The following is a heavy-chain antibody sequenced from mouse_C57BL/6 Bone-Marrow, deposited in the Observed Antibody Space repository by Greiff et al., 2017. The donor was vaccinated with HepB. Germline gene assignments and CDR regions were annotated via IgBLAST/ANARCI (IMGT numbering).Heavy chain of an antibody. D-gene: IGHD2-5*01. V-gene: IGHV1-54*01. J-gene: IGHJ4*01. CDR3: ARRSYYSNLYAMDY. Sequence: VQLQQSGAELVRPGPSVKVSCKASGYAFTNYLIEWVKQRPGQGLEWIGVINPGSGGTNYNEKFKGKATLTADKSSSTAYMQLSSLTSEDSAVYFCARRSYYSNLYAMDYWGQGTSVTVSS. CDR2: INPGSGGT. CDR1: GYAFTNYL.